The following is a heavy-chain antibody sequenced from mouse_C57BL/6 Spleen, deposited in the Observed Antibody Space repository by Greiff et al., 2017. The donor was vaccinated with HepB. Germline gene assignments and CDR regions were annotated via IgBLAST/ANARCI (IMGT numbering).Heavy chain of an antibody. J-gene: IGHJ1*03. V-gene: IGHV7-3*01. CDR3: ARSLLYGYECYWYFDV. CDR1: GFTFTDYY. Sequence: EVKVVESGGGLVQPGGSLSLSCAASGFTFTDYYMSWVRQPPGKALEWLGFIRNKANGYTTEYSASVTGRFTISRDNSQSILYLQMNALRAEESATYYCARSLLYGYECYWYFDVWGTGTTVTVSS. CDR2: IRNKANGYTT. D-gene: IGHD2-2*01.